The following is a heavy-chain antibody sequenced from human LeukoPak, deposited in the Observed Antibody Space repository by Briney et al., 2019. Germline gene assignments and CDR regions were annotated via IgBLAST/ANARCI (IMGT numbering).Heavy chain of an antibody. Sequence: SETLSLTCTVSGGSISSSGYYWGWIREPPGKGLEWIGSIYYSGSTYYNPSLKSRVTISVDTSKNQFSLKLSSVAAADTAVYYCARDPTAAGKGAWFDPWGQGTLVTVSS. CDR2: IYYSGST. D-gene: IGHD6-13*01. CDR1: GGSISSSGYY. CDR3: ARDPTAAGKGAWFDP. V-gene: IGHV4-39*02. J-gene: IGHJ5*02.